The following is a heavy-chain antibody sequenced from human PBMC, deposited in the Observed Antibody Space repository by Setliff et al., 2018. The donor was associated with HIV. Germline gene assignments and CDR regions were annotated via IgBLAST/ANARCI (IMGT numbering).Heavy chain of an antibody. CDR3: AREALAWYHYDSSGYSNWFDP. J-gene: IGHJ5*02. V-gene: IGHV1-46*01. Sequence: GASVKVSCKASGYTFTSYYMHWVRQAPGQGLEWMGIINPSGGSTSYAQKFQGRVTMTRDTSTSTVYMELSSLRSEDTAVYYCAREALAWYHYDSSGYSNWFDPWGQGTLVTVSS. CDR2: INPSGGST. D-gene: IGHD3-22*01. CDR1: GYTFTSYY.